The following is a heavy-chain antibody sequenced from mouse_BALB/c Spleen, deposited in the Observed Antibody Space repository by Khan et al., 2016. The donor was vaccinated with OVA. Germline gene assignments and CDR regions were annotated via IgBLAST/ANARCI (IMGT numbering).Heavy chain of an antibody. CDR2: IDPANGNT. V-gene: IGHV14-3*02. CDR1: GFNIKYTS. J-gene: IGHJ4*01. Sequence: VQLKQSGAELVKPGASVKLSCTASGFNIKYTSIHWVKQRPEQGLEWIGRIDPANGNTKYDPKFLGKATITADTSSNTAYLLLSSLTSDDSAVYYCTRRRGNYEAYDMGYWGQGASVTVSS. CDR3: TRRRGNYEAYDMGY. D-gene: IGHD2-1*01.